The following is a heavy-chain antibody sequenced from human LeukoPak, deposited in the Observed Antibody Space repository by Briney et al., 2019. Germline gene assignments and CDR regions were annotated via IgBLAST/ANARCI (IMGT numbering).Heavy chain of an antibody. CDR3: ARGRFTMTY. J-gene: IGHJ4*02. Sequence: PSETLSLTCAAYGGSFSGYYWSWIRQPPGKGLEWIGEINHSGSTNYNPSLKSRVTISVDTSKNQFSLKLSSVTAADTAVYYCARGRFTMTYWGQGTLVTVSS. V-gene: IGHV4-34*01. CDR2: INHSGST. CDR1: GGSFSGYY. D-gene: IGHD3-22*01.